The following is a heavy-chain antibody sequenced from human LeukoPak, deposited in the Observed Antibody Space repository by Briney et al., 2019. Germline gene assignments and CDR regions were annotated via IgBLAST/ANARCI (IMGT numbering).Heavy chain of an antibody. Sequence: SVKVSYKACGGTFSSYAINWVRQAPGQGLEWMGGIIPIFGTANYAQKFQDRVTITADESTSTAYMELSSLRSEDTAIYYCASRLYCSNTRCRNFPFAYWGQGTLVTVSS. D-gene: IGHD2-2*01. J-gene: IGHJ4*02. CDR1: GGTFSSYA. V-gene: IGHV1-69*01. CDR3: ASRLYCSNTRCRNFPFAY. CDR2: IIPIFGTA.